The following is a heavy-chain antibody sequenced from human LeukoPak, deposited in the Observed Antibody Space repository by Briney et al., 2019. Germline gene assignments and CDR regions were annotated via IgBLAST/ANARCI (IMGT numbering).Heavy chain of an antibody. CDR2: INHSGST. Sequence: SETLSLTCAVYGGSFSGYYWSWIRQPPGKGLEWIGEINHSGSTNYNPSLKSRVTISVDTSKNQFSLKLSSVTAADTAVYYCARQRRWLQSILFDYWGQGTLVTVSS. V-gene: IGHV4-34*01. J-gene: IGHJ4*02. CDR3: ARQRRWLQSILFDY. CDR1: GGSFSGYY. D-gene: IGHD5-24*01.